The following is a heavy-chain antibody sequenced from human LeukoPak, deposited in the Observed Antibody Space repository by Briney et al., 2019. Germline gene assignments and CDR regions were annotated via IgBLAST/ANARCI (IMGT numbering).Heavy chain of an antibody. J-gene: IGHJ5*02. Sequence: GSLRLSCVASGFTFSSYGMSWVRQAPGKGLEWTGSIYHSGSTYYNPSLKSRVTISVDTSKNQFSLKLSSVTAADTAVYYCARHRGYYDSPNWFDPWGQGTLVTVSS. CDR2: IYHSGST. CDR1: GFTFSSYG. D-gene: IGHD3-22*01. CDR3: ARHRGYYDSPNWFDP. V-gene: IGHV4-38-2*01.